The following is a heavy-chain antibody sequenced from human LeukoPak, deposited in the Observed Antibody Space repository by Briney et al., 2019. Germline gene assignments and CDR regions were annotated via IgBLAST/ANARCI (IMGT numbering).Heavy chain of an antibody. CDR2: MNPNSGNT. CDR3: ARQGDFWSGIYYYGMDV. Sequence: ASVKVSCKASGYTFTSYDINWVRQATGQELEWMGWMNPNSGNTGYAQKFQGRVTMTRNTSISTAYMELSSLRSEDTAVYYCARQGDFWSGIYYYGMDVWGQGTTVTVSS. CDR1: GYTFTSYD. V-gene: IGHV1-8*01. J-gene: IGHJ6*02. D-gene: IGHD3-3*01.